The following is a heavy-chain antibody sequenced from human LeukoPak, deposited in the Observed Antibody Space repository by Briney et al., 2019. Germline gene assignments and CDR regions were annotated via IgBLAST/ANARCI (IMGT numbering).Heavy chain of an antibody. CDR1: GFTFSSYA. Sequence: GSLRLSCAASGFTFSSYAMHWVRQAPGKGLEYVSAISSNGGSTYYADSVKGRFTISRDNSKNTLYLQMNSLRAEDTAVYYCARDEKWFGELPFDYWGQGTLVTVSS. J-gene: IGHJ4*02. V-gene: IGHV3-64*04. CDR2: ISSNGGST. D-gene: IGHD3-10*01. CDR3: ARDEKWFGELPFDY.